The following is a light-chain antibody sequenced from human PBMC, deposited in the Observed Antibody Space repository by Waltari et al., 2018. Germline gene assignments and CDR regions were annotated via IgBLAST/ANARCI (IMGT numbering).Light chain of an antibody. CDR1: GSAVGASDY. Sequence: QSALTQPASDSGSPGQSITIPCSGIGSAVGASDYVSSYQHHPDKAPQVIIYDVTNRPSGVSDRFSASKSANTASLTISGLQPEDEGDYYCSSQTLEGVRRFGGGTKGT. CDR3: SSQTLEGVRR. J-gene: IGLJ2*01. V-gene: IGLV2-14*03. CDR2: DVT.